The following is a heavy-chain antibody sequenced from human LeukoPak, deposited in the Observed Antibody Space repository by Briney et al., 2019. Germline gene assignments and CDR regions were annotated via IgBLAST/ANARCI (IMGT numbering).Heavy chain of an antibody. V-gene: IGHV4-34*01. CDR3: ARSGSTRSYSYYGMDV. CDR2: INHSGST. Sequence: SETLSLTCAVYGGSFSGYYWSWIRQPPGKGLEWIGEINHSGSTNYNPSLKSRVTISVDTSKNQFSLILSSVTAADTAVYYCARSGSTRSYSYYGMDVWGQGATITVSS. CDR1: GGSFSGYY. J-gene: IGHJ6*02. D-gene: IGHD2-15*01.